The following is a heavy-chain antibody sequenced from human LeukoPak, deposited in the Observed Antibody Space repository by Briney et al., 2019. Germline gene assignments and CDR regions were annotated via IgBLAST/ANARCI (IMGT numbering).Heavy chain of an antibody. J-gene: IGHJ6*02. V-gene: IGHV4-4*07. CDR2: IYTSGST. Sequence: SETLSLTCTVSGGSISSNYWSWIRQPAGKGLEWIGRIYTSGSTNYNPSLKSRVSMSLDTSKNQFSLKLNSVTAADTAVYYCARQPPYYYGMDVWGRGTTVTVFS. CDR3: ARQPPYYYGMDV. CDR1: GGSISSNY.